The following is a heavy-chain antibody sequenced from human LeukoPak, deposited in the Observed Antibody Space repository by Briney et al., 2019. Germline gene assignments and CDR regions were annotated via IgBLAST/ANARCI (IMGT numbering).Heavy chain of an antibody. V-gene: IGHV3-74*01. Sequence: GGSLRLSCTASGFSFSGHWMHWARQLPGKGLVWVSRISPTGSTTSYADSVKGRFTVSRDNAKNTLYLHVNNLRAEDTAVYYCARGPNSNWSGLDFWGQGTLLTVSS. J-gene: IGHJ4*02. CDR3: ARGPNSNWSGLDF. CDR1: GFSFSGHW. D-gene: IGHD6-6*01. CDR2: ISPTGSTT.